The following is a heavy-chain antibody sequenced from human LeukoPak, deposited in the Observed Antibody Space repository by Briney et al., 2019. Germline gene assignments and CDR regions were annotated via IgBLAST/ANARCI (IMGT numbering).Heavy chain of an antibody. J-gene: IGHJ4*02. V-gene: IGHV1-2*02. D-gene: IGHD3-10*01. Sequence: GASVKVSCKASGYTFTSYAMNWVRQAPGQGLEWMGWINPNSGGTNYAQKFQGRVTMTRDTSISTAYMELSRLRSDDTAAYYCARDVVRGVRVVHYWGQGTLVTVSS. CDR3: ARDVVRGVRVVHY. CDR1: GYTFTSYA. CDR2: INPNSGGT.